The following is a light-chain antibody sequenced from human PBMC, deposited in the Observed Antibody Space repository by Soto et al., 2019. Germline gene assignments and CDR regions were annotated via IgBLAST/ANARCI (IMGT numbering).Light chain of an antibody. CDR1: QSVSSSY. CDR3: QQYGSSLFT. J-gene: IGKJ3*01. Sequence: EIVLTQSPGTLSLSPGERVTLSCRASQSVSSSYLAWYQQKPGQAPRLLIYGASSRATGIPDRFSGSGSGTDFTLTISRLEPEDFAVYYCQQYGSSLFTCGPGTKVDIK. V-gene: IGKV3-20*01. CDR2: GAS.